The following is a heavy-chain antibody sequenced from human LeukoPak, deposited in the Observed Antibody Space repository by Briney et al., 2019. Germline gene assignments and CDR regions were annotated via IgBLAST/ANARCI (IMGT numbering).Heavy chain of an antibody. CDR3: ARLQAQYCSSTSCYLGGDLYYYYYMDV. CDR1: GYTFTSYG. CDR2: ISAYNGNT. Sequence: ASVKGSCKASGYTFTSYGISWVRQAPGQGLEWMGWISAYNGNTNYAQKLQGRVTMTTDPSTSTAYMELRSLRSDDTAVYYCARLQAQYCSSTSCYLGGDLYYYYYMDVWGKGTTVTVSS. J-gene: IGHJ6*03. V-gene: IGHV1-18*01. D-gene: IGHD2-2*01.